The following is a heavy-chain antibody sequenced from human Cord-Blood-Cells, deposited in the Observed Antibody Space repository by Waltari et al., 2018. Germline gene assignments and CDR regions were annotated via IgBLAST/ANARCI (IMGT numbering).Heavy chain of an antibody. Sequence: QVQLQESGPGLVKPSETLSLTCAVSGYSISSGYYWGWIRQPPGKGLEWIGSIYHSGSTYYNPSLKSRVTISVDTSKNQFSLKLSSVTAADTAVYYCARTVHCDFDYWGQGTLVTVSS. CDR2: IYHSGST. CDR1: GYSISSGYY. V-gene: IGHV4-38-2*01. J-gene: IGHJ4*02. CDR3: ARTVHCDFDY. D-gene: IGHD6-6*01.